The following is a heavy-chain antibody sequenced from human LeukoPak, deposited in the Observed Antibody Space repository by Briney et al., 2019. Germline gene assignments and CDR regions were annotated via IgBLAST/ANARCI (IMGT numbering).Heavy chain of an antibody. CDR2: FDPEDGET. J-gene: IGHJ4*02. V-gene: IGHV1-24*01. Sequence: ASVKVSCKASGYTLTELSMHWVRQAPGKGLEWMGGFDPEDGETIYAQKFQGRVTMTEDTSTDTAYMELSSLRSEDTAVYYCATRDSGGGMGYYDSSGYYCWGQGTLVTVSS. CDR3: ATRDSGGGMGYYDSSGYYC. CDR1: GYTLTELS. D-gene: IGHD3-22*01.